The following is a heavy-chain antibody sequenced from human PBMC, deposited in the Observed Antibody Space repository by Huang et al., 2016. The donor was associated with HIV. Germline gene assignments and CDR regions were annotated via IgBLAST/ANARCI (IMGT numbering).Heavy chain of an antibody. Sequence: EVQLVESGGGLVKPGGSLRLSCAASGFTFSSYSMNWVRQAPGEGLEWVSSISSSSSNRYYADSVKGRFTISRDNAKNSLYLQMNSLRAEDTAVYYCARVGGVAAGTFGTFDIWGQGTMVTVSS. CDR2: ISSSSSNR. D-gene: IGHD6-19*01. V-gene: IGHV3-21*01. CDR1: GFTFSSYS. J-gene: IGHJ3*02. CDR3: ARVGGVAAGTFGTFDI.